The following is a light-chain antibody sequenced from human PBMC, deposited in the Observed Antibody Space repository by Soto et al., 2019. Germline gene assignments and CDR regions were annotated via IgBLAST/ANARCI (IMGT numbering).Light chain of an antibody. CDR1: QSISSY. Sequence: DIQMTQSPSSLSASVGDRVTITCRASQSISSYLNWYQQKPGKAPKLLIYAASSLQSGVPSRFSGSGSGTGFTLTISSLQPDDFATYYCQQYNSYPITFGQGTRLEIK. J-gene: IGKJ5*01. CDR2: AAS. V-gene: IGKV1-39*01. CDR3: QQYNSYPIT.